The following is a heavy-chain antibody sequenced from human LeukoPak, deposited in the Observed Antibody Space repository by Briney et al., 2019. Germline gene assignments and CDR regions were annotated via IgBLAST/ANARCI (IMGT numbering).Heavy chain of an antibody. V-gene: IGHV4-59*08. J-gene: IGHJ5*02. CDR3: ARHLRGWFDP. Sequence: SETLSLTCTVSGGSISSYYWSWIRQPPGKGLEWIGYIYYSGSTNYNPSLKSRVTISVDTSKNQFSLKVNSVTAADTGVYYCARHLRGWFDPWGQGTLVSVSS. CDR2: IYYSGST. CDR1: GGSISSYY.